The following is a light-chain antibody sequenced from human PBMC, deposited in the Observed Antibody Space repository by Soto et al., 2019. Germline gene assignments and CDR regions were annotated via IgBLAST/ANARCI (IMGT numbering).Light chain of an antibody. CDR1: QCVSNW. Sequence: IQMTQSLSTLAAFVGDRVTITCRASQCVSNWLAWYQQKPGKAPRLLISKASTLESGVPSRFSGSGSGTEFTLSISSLQPEDFATYYCQQYRFASTFGQGTKLEIK. CDR2: KAS. V-gene: IGKV1-5*03. CDR3: QQYRFAST. J-gene: IGKJ2*02.